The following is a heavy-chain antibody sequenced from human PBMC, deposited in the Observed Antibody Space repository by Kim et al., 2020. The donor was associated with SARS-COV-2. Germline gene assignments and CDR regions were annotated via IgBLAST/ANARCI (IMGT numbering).Heavy chain of an antibody. Sequence: GSLRLSCAASGFTFSSYAMSWVRQAPGKGLEWVSAISGSGGSTYYADSVKGRFTISRDNSKNTLYLQMNSLRAEDTAVYYCAKGMNYYGSGSLGSYYYGMDVWGQGTTVTVSS. CDR2: ISGSGGST. J-gene: IGHJ6*02. CDR1: GFTFSSYA. CDR3: AKGMNYYGSGSLGSYYYGMDV. D-gene: IGHD3-10*01. V-gene: IGHV3-23*01.